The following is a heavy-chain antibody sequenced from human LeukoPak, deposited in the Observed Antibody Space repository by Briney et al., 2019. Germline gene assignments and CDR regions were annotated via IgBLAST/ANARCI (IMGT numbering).Heavy chain of an antibody. D-gene: IGHD3-22*01. Sequence: SEPLSLTCAVYGGSFSGYYWSWIRQPPGKGLEWIGEINHSGSTNYNPSLKSRVTISVDTSKNQFSLKLSSVTAADTAVYYCARDTYYCDSSGYPRLDYWGQGTLVTVSS. CDR2: INHSGST. V-gene: IGHV4-34*01. CDR3: ARDTYYCDSSGYPRLDY. J-gene: IGHJ4*02. CDR1: GGSFSGYY.